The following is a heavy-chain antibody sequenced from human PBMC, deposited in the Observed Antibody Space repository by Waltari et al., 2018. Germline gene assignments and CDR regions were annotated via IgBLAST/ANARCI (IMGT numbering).Heavy chain of an antibody. D-gene: IGHD3-10*01. Sequence: VHRLKWGGGFVELGVSLTLAFVPLLSISVGTSILWFRQVSVNGLGWVCRIRSKPNNYSTKYAASAKGRFTISRDDSKNTAFLQMNSLKIEDTAVYYCFGSGSSVGFDVWGQGTMVTVSS. CDR3: FGSGSSVGFDV. CDR2: IRSKPNNYST. V-gene: IGHV3-73*01. J-gene: IGHJ3*01. CDR1: LSISVGTS.